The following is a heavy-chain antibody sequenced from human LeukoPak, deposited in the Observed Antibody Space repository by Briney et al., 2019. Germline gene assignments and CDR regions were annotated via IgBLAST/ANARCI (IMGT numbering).Heavy chain of an antibody. CDR3: ARVRNLIAARRYNWFDP. Sequence: PSETLSLTCSVSGGSIRSWNYYWGWIRQPPGKGLEWIGSIYYSGSTNYNPSLKSRVTISVDTSKNQFSLKLSSATAADTAVYYCARVRNLIAARRYNWFDPWGQGTLVTVSS. CDR2: IYYSGST. CDR1: GGSIRSWNYY. J-gene: IGHJ5*02. D-gene: IGHD6-6*01. V-gene: IGHV4-39*07.